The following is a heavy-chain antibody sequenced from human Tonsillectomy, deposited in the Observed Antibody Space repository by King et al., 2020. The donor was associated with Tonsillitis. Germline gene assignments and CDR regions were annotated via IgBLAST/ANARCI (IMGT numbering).Heavy chain of an antibody. D-gene: IGHD1-26*01. V-gene: IGHV3-64D*06. Sequence: VQLVESGGGLVQPGGSLRLSCSASGFTFSTYAMHWVRQAPGKVLELVSAIGSNGGSTYYADSGKGRFTISSDNSKNTLYLQMSSLRAEDTAVYFCVKERSPRGAFDIWGQGTMVTVSS. CDR3: VKERSPRGAFDI. CDR2: IGSNGGST. J-gene: IGHJ3*02. CDR1: GFTFSTYA.